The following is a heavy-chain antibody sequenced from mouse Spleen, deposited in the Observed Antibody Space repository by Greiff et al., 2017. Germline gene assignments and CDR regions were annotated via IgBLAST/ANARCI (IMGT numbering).Heavy chain of an antibody. Sequence: VQLQQSGTVLARPGASVKMSCTTSGYTFTSYWMHWVKQRPGQGLEWIGAIYPGNSDTSYNQKFKGKAKLTAVTSASTAYMELSSLTNEDSAVYYCTYGLYYFDYWGQGTTLTVSS. CDR1: GYTFTSYW. J-gene: IGHJ2*01. CDR2: IYPGNSDT. V-gene: IGHV1-5*01. D-gene: IGHD2-2*01. CDR3: TYGLYYFDY.